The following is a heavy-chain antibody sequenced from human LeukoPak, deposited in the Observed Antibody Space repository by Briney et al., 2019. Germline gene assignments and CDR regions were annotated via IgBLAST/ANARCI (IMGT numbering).Heavy chain of an antibody. CDR1: GGSISSYY. J-gene: IGHJ3*02. V-gene: IGHV4-59*01. CDR3: ARWVTTVAANDAFDI. Sequence: SETLSLTCTVSGGSISSYYWSWIRQPPGKGLEWVGYIYYSGSTNYNPSLKSRVTISVDKSKNQFSLKLSSVTAADTAVYYCARWVTTVAANDAFDIWGQGTMVTVSS. D-gene: IGHD4-23*01. CDR2: IYYSGST.